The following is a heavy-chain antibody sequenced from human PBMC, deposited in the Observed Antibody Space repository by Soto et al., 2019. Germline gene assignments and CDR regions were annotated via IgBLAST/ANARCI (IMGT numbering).Heavy chain of an antibody. CDR1: GYTFTSYD. J-gene: IGHJ6*02. CDR2: MNPNSGNT. D-gene: IGHD3-3*01. CDR3: ASDVGNYDFWSGYLYSNYYYGMDV. V-gene: IGHV1-8*01. Sequence: ASVKVSCKASGYTFTSYDINWVRQATGQGLEWMGWMNPNSGNTGYAQKFQGRVTMTRNTSISTAYMELSSLRSEDTAVYYRASDVGNYDFWSGYLYSNYYYGMDVWGQGTTVTVSS.